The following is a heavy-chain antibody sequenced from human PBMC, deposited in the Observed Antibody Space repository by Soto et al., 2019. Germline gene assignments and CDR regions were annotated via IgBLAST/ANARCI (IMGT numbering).Heavy chain of an antibody. CDR1: GFTFSAYH. V-gene: IGHV3-21*01. CDR3: ARGFCGGGVCYLRRDAFDV. CDR2: INPTSSHI. D-gene: IGHD2-8*02. J-gene: IGHJ3*01. Sequence: EVQLVESGGGLVMPGGSLRLSCAASGFTFSAYHMNWVRQAPGKGLEWVSSINPTSSHIYYADSVRGRFTISRDDSKNSVSLQMNSLRTEDAALYCCARGFCGGGVCYLRRDAFDVWGQGTMVTVSS.